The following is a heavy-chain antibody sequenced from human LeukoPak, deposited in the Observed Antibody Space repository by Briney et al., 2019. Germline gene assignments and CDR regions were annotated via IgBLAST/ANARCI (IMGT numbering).Heavy chain of an antibody. V-gene: IGHV1-18*01. CDR1: GYTFTSYG. J-gene: IGHJ4*02. CDR2: ISAYNGNT. Sequence: ASVKVSCKASGYTFTSYGISWVRQAPGQGLEWMGWISAYNGNTNYAQKLQGRVTVTTDTSTSTAYMELRSLRSDDTAVYYCAREKAGDTAMVFDYWGQGTLVTVSS. CDR3: AREKAGDTAMVFDY. D-gene: IGHD5-18*01.